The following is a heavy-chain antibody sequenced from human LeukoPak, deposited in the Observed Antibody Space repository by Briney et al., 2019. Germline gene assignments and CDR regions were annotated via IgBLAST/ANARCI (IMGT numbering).Heavy chain of an antibody. D-gene: IGHD1-26*01. Sequence: GSLRLSCAASGFTFSSYWMSWVRQAPGKGLEWVANIKQDGSEKYYVDSVKGRFTISRDNAKNSLYLQMNSLRAEDTAVYYCARFGSGSYYYYYGMDVWGQGTTVTVSS. V-gene: IGHV3-7*01. CDR3: ARFGSGSYYYYYGMDV. J-gene: IGHJ6*02. CDR2: IKQDGSEK. CDR1: GFTFSSYW.